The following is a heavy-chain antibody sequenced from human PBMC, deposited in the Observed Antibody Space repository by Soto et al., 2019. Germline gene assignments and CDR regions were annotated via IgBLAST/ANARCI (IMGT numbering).Heavy chain of an antibody. CDR1: GGSFSGYY. J-gene: IGHJ5*02. CDR3: ARPVAANRPPEP. D-gene: IGHD6-19*01. CDR2: INHSGST. Sequence: QVQLQQWGAGLLKPSETLSLTCAVYGGSFSGYYWSWIRQPPGKGLEWIGEINHSGSTNYNPSLKSRGTISVDTSKNQFSLKLSSVTAADTAVYYCARPVAANRPPEPWGQGTLVTVSS. V-gene: IGHV4-34*01.